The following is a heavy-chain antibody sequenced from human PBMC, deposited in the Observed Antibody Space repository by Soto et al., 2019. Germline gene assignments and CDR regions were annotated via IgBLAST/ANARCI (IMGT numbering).Heavy chain of an antibody. CDR2: ISSSSSYI. J-gene: IGHJ4*02. D-gene: IGHD6-19*01. V-gene: IGHV3-21*01. Sequence: EVQLVESGGGLVKPGGSLRLSCAASGFTFSSYSMNWVRQAPGKGLEWVSSISSSSSYIYYADSVKGRFTISRDNAKNSLYLKMNSLRAEDTAVYYCARTIAVADTSIYYFDYWGQGTLVTVSS. CDR1: GFTFSSYS. CDR3: ARTIAVADTSIYYFDY.